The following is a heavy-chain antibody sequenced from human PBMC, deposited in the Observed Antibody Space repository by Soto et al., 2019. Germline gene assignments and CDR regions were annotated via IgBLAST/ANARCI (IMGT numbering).Heavy chain of an antibody. Sequence: QVQLVQSGAEVKKPGASVKVSCKASGYTFTSYDINWVRQATGQGLEWMGWMNPNSGNTGYAQKFQGRVNMTRNTSISTAYMELSSLRSEDTAVYYCAVAMGGSGSYYTKYYFDYWGQGTLVTVSS. J-gene: IGHJ4*02. D-gene: IGHD3-10*01. V-gene: IGHV1-8*01. CDR3: AVAMGGSGSYYTKYYFDY. CDR2: MNPNSGNT. CDR1: GYTFTSYD.